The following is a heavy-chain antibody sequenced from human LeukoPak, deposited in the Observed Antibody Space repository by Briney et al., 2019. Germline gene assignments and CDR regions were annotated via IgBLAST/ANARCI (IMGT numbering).Heavy chain of an antibody. CDR1: GFTVSSNY. CDR3: ARGHSYCSGGSCYGPLIDR. Sequence: PGGSLRLSCAASGFTVSSNYMRWVRQAPGQGLEWVSVIYSGDRTYYADSVRGRFTISRDNSKNTLYLQMNSLRAEDTAVYYCARGHSYCSGGSCYGPLIDRWGQGTLVTVSS. CDR2: IYSGDRT. D-gene: IGHD2-15*01. J-gene: IGHJ5*02. V-gene: IGHV3-66*01.